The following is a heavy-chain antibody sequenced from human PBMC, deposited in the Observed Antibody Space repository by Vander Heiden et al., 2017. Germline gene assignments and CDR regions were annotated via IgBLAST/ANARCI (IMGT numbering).Heavy chain of an antibody. V-gene: IGHV4-59*01. D-gene: IGHD1-26*01. CDR2: IYHTGSS. CDR3: AKVKIGGASWDA. J-gene: IGHJ3*01. CDR1: GASISSYY. Sequence: QVQLQESGPGLVKPSETLSLTCTVSGASISSYYWSWIRKPPGKGLGYIGYIYHTGSSNYNPSLKSRVTMSIDTSKNHFSLKLSSVTAADTAVYYCAKVKIGGASWDAWGQGTMVTVSA.